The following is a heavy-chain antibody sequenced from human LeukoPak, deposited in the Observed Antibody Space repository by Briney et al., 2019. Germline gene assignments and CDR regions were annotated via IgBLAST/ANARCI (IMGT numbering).Heavy chain of an antibody. CDR3: TPSLYDILTGSDY. CDR1: GLTFSGSA. Sequence: GGSLRLSCAASGLTFSGSAMHWVRQASGKGLEWVGRIRSKANSYATAYAASVKGRSTISRDDSKNTAYLQMNSLKTEDTAVYYCTPSLYDILTGSDYWGQGTLVTVSS. D-gene: IGHD3-9*01. CDR2: IRSKANSYAT. V-gene: IGHV3-73*01. J-gene: IGHJ4*02.